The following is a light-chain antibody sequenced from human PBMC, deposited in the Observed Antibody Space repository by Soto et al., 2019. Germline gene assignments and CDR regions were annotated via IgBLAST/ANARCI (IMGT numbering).Light chain of an antibody. CDR3: QQYGSSPLYT. CDR1: QSVSSSY. CDR2: GAS. V-gene: IGKV3-20*01. Sequence: EIVLTQSPGTLSLSPGERATLSCRASQSVSSSYLAWYQQKPGQAPRLLIYGASSRATGIPDRFSGSGSGPDFTLTISRLVPEDFAVYYCQQYGSSPLYTFGQGTTLEIK. J-gene: IGKJ2*01.